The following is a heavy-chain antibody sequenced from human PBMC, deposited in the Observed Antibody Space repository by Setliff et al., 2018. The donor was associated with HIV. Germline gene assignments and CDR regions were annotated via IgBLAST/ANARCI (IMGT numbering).Heavy chain of an antibody. CDR3: ARDMTYYYDTSGSLGWFDP. D-gene: IGHD3-22*01. Sequence: PSETLSLTCTVSGGSISSSSYFWGWIRQSPGKGLEWIGTVHYSGTTYYNLSLKSRVTISVDTSKNQFSLKLRSVTAADTAIYYCARDMTYYYDTSGSLGWFDPWGQGTLVTVSS. J-gene: IGHJ5*02. V-gene: IGHV4-39*07. CDR2: VHYSGTT. CDR1: GGSISSSSYF.